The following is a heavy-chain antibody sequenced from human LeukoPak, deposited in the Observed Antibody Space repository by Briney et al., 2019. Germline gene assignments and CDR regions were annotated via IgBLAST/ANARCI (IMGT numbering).Heavy chain of an antibody. J-gene: IGHJ4*02. CDR3: ARSIGAAYFDN. Sequence: GGSLRLSCEGSGFTFEDFNMNWVRQAPGKGLEWVSLISSGSNDIYYADSVKGRFTISRDNAKNSLYLEMNSLRAEDTAVYYCARSIGAAYFDNWGQGTLVTVSS. CDR2: ISSGSNDI. V-gene: IGHV3-21*01. D-gene: IGHD6-13*01. CDR1: GFTFEDFN.